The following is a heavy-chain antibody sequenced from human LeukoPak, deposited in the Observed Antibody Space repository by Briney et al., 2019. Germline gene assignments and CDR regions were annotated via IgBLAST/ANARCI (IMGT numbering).Heavy chain of an antibody. Sequence: KPSETLSLTCTVSGGSISSSSYYWGWIRQPPGKGLEWIGSIYYSGSTYYNPSLKSRVTISVDTSKNQLSLKLSSVTAAGTAVYYCARYRYSSSSGAFDIWGQGTMVTVSS. CDR3: ARYRYSSSSGAFDI. D-gene: IGHD6-13*01. J-gene: IGHJ3*02. CDR1: GGSISSSSYY. V-gene: IGHV4-39*07. CDR2: IYYSGST.